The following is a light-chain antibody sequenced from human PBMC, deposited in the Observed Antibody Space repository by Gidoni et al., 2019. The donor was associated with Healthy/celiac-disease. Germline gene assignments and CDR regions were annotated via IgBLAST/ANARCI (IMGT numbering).Light chain of an antibody. Sequence: EIVLTQSPRTLSLSPGETATLSCRASQSVSSSYLAWYQQKPGQAPRLLIYGASSRATGIPDRFSGSGSGTDFTLTISRLEPEDFAGYYCQQYGSSPPWTFGQGTKVEIK. CDR1: QSVSSSY. J-gene: IGKJ1*01. CDR3: QQYGSSPPWT. CDR2: GAS. V-gene: IGKV3-20*01.